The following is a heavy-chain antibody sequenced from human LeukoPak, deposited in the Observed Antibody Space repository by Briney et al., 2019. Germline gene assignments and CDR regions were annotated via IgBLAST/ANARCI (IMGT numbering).Heavy chain of an antibody. V-gene: IGHV4-28*01. CDR2: MYYIEST. D-gene: IGHD6-25*01. CDR1: GYSISSSNW. Sequence: SDTLFLTCAVSGYSISSSNWWGWIRQPPGKGLEWIAYMYYIESTYYNPSLKSRVTMSVDTSKNQFSLKLSSVTAVDTAVYYCARTRAARFAFDIWGHGTMVTVSS. CDR3: ARTRAARFAFDI. J-gene: IGHJ3*02.